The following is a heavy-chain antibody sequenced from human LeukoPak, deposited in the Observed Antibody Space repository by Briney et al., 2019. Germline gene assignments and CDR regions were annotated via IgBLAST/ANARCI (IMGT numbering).Heavy chain of an antibody. J-gene: IGHJ4*02. Sequence: GGSLRLSCAASGFTFNTYAMSWVRQAPGKGLEWVSGIGTSGSGTYYADSVKGRFTISRDNSKNSLYLLMNNLRAEDTAIYYCAKRNNQEFDYWGQGTLVTVSS. D-gene: IGHD1-14*01. V-gene: IGHV3-23*01. CDR2: IGTSGSGT. CDR1: GFTFNTYA. CDR3: AKRNNQEFDY.